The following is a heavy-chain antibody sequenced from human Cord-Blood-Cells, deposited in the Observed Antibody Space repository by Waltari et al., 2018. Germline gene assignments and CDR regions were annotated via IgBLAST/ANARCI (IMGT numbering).Heavy chain of an antibody. J-gene: IGHJ4*02. CDR2: LSGSGGSK. CDR1: GFTFSSYA. V-gene: IGHV3-23*01. Sequence: EVQLLESGGGLVQPGGSLRLSCAASGFTFSSYAMSWVRQAPGKGLGWVSALSGSGGSKYYADSVKGRFTISRDNSKNTLYLQMNSLRAEDTAVYYCAKGAYRGSYYKVDYWGQGTLVTVSS. CDR3: AKGAYRGSYYKVDY. D-gene: IGHD3-10*01.